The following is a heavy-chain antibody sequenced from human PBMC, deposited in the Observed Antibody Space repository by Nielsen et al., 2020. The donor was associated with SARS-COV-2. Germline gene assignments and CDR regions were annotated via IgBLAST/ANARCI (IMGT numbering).Heavy chain of an antibody. D-gene: IGHD2-2*02. CDR3: ARTPLEYVVPAAIEGPYYYYYYGMDV. Sequence: GESLKISCAASGFTFTTFGMHWVRQAPGKGLEWVAVLSYDGSKKNYADSVKGRLTISRDNSKNTLYLQMNSLRADDTAVYYCARTPLEYVVPAAIEGPYYYYYYGMDVWGQGTTVTVSS. J-gene: IGHJ6*02. V-gene: IGHV3-30*03. CDR1: GFTFTTFG. CDR2: LSYDGSKK.